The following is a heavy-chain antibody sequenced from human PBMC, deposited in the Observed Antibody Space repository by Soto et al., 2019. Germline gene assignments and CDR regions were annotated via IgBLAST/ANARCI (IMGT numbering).Heavy chain of an antibody. D-gene: IGHD2-15*01. CDR3: TREAHGGNFES. J-gene: IGHJ4*02. Sequence: QVQLVQSGAEVKKPGSSVKVSCKVSGDRFNTNAISWLRQAPGQGLEWMGGIIAIFDKANYAQKFQDRVTMTADESTSTAYMELSSLRSDDTAVYFCTREAHGGNFESWGQGTLVTVSS. CDR2: IIAIFDKA. V-gene: IGHV1-69*12. CDR1: GDRFNTNA.